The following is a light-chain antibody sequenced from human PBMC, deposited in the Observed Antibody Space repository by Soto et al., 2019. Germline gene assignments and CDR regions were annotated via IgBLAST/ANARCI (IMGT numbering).Light chain of an antibody. J-gene: IGLJ1*01. V-gene: IGLV2-11*01. CDR1: SRDVGGYNS. CDR2: DVS. Sequence: QSVLTQPRSVSGSPGQSVTISCTGTSRDVGGYNSVSWYQQHPGKAPKLMIYDVSQRPSGVSHRFSGSKSGNTAYLTSSGLQREDGSDHYCCSYHGTYSYVFGTGTKLTVL. CDR3: CSYHGTYSYV.